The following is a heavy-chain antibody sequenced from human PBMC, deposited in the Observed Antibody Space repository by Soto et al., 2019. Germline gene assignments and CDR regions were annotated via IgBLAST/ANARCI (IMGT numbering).Heavy chain of an antibody. CDR2: INPDTGDS. D-gene: IGHD4-17*01. CDR1: GYTFTTFH. J-gene: IGHJ6*02. CDR3: SSLKLMYGDYYGRDV. Sequence: QVHLVQSGAEVRKPGASVKVSCKASGYTFTTFHLHWVRLAPGQGLEWMGWINPDTGDSEYGQKFQGRVTLTRDTSMTTAYMELSSLRSEDTALYYCSSLKLMYGDYYGRDVWGQGTTVIVSS. V-gene: IGHV1-2*02.